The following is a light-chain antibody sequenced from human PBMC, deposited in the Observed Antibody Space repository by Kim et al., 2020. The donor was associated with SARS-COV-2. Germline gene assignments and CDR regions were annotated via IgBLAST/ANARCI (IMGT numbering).Light chain of an antibody. Sequence: GQRVPISCSGSSSNVGQHFVNWYQQLPGTAPKVFIYNDNQRPSGVPDRFSGSRSGTSASLAISGLQSEDEADYYCATWDVSLNGWVFGGGTQLTVL. CDR2: NDN. J-gene: IGLJ3*02. CDR3: ATWDVSLNGWV. CDR1: SSNVGQHF. V-gene: IGLV1-44*01.